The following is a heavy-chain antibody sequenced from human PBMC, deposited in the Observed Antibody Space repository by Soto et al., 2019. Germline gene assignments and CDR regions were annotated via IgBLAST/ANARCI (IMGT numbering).Heavy chain of an antibody. V-gene: IGHV1-18*01. Sequence: ASVKVSCKASGYTFTSYGISWVRQAPGQGLEWMGWISAYNGNTNYAQKLQGRVTMTTDASTSTAYMELRSLRSDDTAVYYCASSSTVTYFDYWGQGTLVTVSS. CDR3: ASSSTVTYFDY. CDR2: ISAYNGNT. CDR1: GYTFTSYG. D-gene: IGHD4-17*01. J-gene: IGHJ4*02.